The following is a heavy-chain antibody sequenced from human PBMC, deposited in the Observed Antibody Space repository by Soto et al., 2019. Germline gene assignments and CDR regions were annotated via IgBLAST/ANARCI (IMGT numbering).Heavy chain of an antibody. V-gene: IGHV3-74*01. CDR3: VRDQGIAAVDYYDAFNI. D-gene: IGHD6-13*01. Sequence: EVQLVESGGGLVQPGGSLRLSCAASGFTFSRYWMHWVRQAPGKGLVWVSGIKSDGSSTTYADSVKGRFTISRDNTKNGLYLQMNSLIAEYTALYYCVRDQGIAAVDYYDAFNIWGQGTMVTVSS. J-gene: IGHJ3*02. CDR2: IKSDGSST. CDR1: GFTFSRYW.